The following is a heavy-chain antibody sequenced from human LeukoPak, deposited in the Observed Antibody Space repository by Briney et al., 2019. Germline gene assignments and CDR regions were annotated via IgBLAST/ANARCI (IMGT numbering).Heavy chain of an antibody. V-gene: IGHV3-21*01. CDR2: VNTVSSYI. J-gene: IGHJ4*02. CDR3: ARLRRNSDRSDFFYYYDH. CDR1: GFTFSDYS. D-gene: IGHD3-22*01. Sequence: GRSLGLSCAASGFTFSDYSMNWVRQAPGKGLEWVASVNTVSSYIYYADSMRGRFTISRDNAKNSLFLQMNSLRAEDTAVYYCARLRRNSDRSDFFYYYDHWGQGTLVTVSS.